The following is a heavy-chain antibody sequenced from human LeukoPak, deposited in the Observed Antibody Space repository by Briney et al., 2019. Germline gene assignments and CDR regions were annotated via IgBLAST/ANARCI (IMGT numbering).Heavy chain of an antibody. D-gene: IGHD3-3*01. CDR1: GYTFTSYG. J-gene: IGHJ6*02. CDR2: IIAYNGNT. V-gene: IGHV1-18*01. CDR3: ARAIGDFWSGYFSRHYYYGMDV. Sequence: ASVKVSCKASGYTFTSYGISWVRQAPGQGLEWMGWIIAYNGNTNYAQKLQGRVTMTTDTATSTAYMELRSLRSDDTAVDYCARAIGDFWSGYFSRHYYYGMDVWGQGTTVTVSS.